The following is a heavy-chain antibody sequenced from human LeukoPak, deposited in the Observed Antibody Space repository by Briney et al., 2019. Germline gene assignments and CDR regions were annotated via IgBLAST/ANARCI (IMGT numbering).Heavy chain of an antibody. D-gene: IGHD3-10*01. CDR3: AEDIRTGLRGYFDY. V-gene: IGHV3-9*01. CDR2: ISWISGSM. J-gene: IGHJ4*02. Sequence: GGSLRLSCAASGFTFDDYAMHWVRQAPGKGLEWVSGISWISGSMDYADSVKGRFTISRDNAKNSLYLQMNSLRAEDTALYYCAEDIRTGLRGYFDYWGQGTLVTVSS. CDR1: GFTFDDYA.